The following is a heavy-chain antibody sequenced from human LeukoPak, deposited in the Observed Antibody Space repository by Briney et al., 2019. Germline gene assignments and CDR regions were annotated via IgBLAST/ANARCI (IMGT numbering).Heavy chain of an antibody. CDR2: IYHSGST. J-gene: IGHJ5*02. D-gene: IGHD2-2*01. V-gene: IGHV4-59*12. CDR1: GGSISSYY. CDR3: ASGSAANQDWFDP. Sequence: SETLSLTCTVSGGSISSYYWSWIRQPPGKGLEWIGYIYHSGSTYYNPSLKSRVTISVDRSKNQFSLKLSSVTAADTAVYYCASGSAANQDWFDPWGQGTLVTVSS.